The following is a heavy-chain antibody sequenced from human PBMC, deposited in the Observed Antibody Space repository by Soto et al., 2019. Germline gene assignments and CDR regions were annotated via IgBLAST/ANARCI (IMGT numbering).Heavy chain of an antibody. CDR3: ARADVLCDGGRSSGVPLDV. CDR1: GFTVSSKY. Sequence: EVHLVESGGGLVQPGGSLRLSCAASGFTVSSKYMSWVRQAPGKGLEWVSLIQSGGPTYYADSVKGRFTISRDTSENTGHLQVDCLTAEDTAVYYCARADVLCDGGRSSGVPLDVWGKPTTVPGSS. J-gene: IGHJ6*03. CDR2: IQSGGPT. D-gene: IGHD2-15*01. V-gene: IGHV3-66*01.